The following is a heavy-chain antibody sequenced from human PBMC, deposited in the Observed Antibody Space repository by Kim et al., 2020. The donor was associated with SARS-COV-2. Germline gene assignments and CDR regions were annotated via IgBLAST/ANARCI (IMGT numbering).Heavy chain of an antibody. CDR2: IYPGDSDT. CDR1: GYSFTSYW. J-gene: IGHJ4*02. Sequence: GESLKISCKGSGYSFTSYWIGWVRQMPGKGLEWMGIIYPGDSDTRYSPSFQGQVTISADKSISTAYLQWSSLKASDTAMYYCARVPGGGRDGYNLDYWGQGTLVTVSS. CDR3: ARVPGGGRDGYNLDY. V-gene: IGHV5-51*01. D-gene: IGHD3-16*01.